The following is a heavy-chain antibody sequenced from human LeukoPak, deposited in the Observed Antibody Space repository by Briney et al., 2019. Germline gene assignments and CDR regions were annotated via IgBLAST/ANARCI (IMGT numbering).Heavy chain of an antibody. CDR1: GFTFSSYA. D-gene: IGHD6-6*01. CDR3: ARNRGSSRYYYYYMDA. Sequence: GGSLRLSCAASGFTFSSYAMSWVRQAPGKGLEWVSAISGSGGSTYYADSVKGRFTISRDNSKNTLYLQMNSLRAEDTAVYYCARNRGSSRYYYYYMDAWGKGTTVTVSS. CDR2: ISGSGGST. V-gene: IGHV3-23*01. J-gene: IGHJ6*03.